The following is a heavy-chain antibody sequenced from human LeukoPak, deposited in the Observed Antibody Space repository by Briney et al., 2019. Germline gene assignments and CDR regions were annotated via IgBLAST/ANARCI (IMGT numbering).Heavy chain of an antibody. CDR1: GFSFSSYW. V-gene: IGHV3-7*01. J-gene: IGHJ4*02. D-gene: IGHD6-25*01. CDR2: IQQHGSEK. Sequence: GGSLRLSCAASGFSFSSYWMTWVRQTPGKGLEWVANIQQHGSEKNYVDSVKGRATISRDNANSSLYLQMSSLRAEDTAVYYCARAGTYSSGQSLDYWGQGTLVTVPS. CDR3: ARAGTYSSGQSLDY.